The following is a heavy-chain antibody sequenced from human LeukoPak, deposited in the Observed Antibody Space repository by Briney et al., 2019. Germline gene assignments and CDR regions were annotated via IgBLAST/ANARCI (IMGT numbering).Heavy chain of an antibody. V-gene: IGHV3-15*01. CDR3: TNFNDRDAFDI. D-gene: IGHD3-22*01. CDR2: IKSKTDGGTT. Sequence: GGSLRLSCAASGIAFSKDWMNWVRQAPGKGLEWVGRIKSKTDGGTTDYAAPVKGRFTISRDDSKNTLYLQMDSLKTEGTAVYYCTNFNDRDAFDIWGQGTMVTVSS. CDR1: GIAFSKDW. J-gene: IGHJ3*02.